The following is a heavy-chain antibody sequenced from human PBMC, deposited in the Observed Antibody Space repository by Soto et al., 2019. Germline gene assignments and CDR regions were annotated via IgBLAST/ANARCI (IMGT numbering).Heavy chain of an antibody. J-gene: IGHJ6*02. Sequence: PSETLSLTCTVSGGSISSSCYYWGWIRQPPGKGLEWIGSIYYSGSTYYNPSLKSRVTISVDTSKNQFSLKLSSVTAADTAVYYCARDLSSWYIYYYYGMDVWGQGTTVTVSS. CDR3: ARDLSSWYIYYYYGMDV. CDR1: GGSISSSCYY. D-gene: IGHD6-13*01. CDR2: IYYSGST. V-gene: IGHV4-39*02.